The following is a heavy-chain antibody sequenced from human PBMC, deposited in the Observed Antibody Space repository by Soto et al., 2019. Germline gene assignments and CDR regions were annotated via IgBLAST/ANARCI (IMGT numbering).Heavy chain of an antibody. CDR1: GDSFSSSSLT. J-gene: IGHJ5*01. CDR3: VRLIGNSWLDF. D-gene: IGHD1-26*01. V-gene: IGHV6-1*01. Sequence: SQTLSLTCAISGDSFSSSSLTWNWIRQSPSRGLEWLGRTYYRSKWYNDYAESVKSRITINPDTSKNQFSLHLNSVTPEDTAVYYCVRLIGNSWLDFWGQGTLVTVSS. CDR2: TYYRSKWYN.